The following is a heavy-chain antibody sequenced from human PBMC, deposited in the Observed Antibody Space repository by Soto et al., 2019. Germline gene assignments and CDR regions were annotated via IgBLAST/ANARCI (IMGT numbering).Heavy chain of an antibody. CDR1: GFTFSSYS. D-gene: IGHD3-22*01. CDR3: ARESIGNYYDSSGYYYRPPFDY. Sequence: GGSLRLSCAASGFTFSSYSMNWVRQAPGKGLEWVSSISSSSSYIYYADSVKGRFTISRDNAKNSLYLQMNSLRAEDTAVYYCARESIGNYYDSSGYYYRPPFDYWGQGTLVTVSS. CDR2: ISSSSSYI. V-gene: IGHV3-21*01. J-gene: IGHJ4*02.